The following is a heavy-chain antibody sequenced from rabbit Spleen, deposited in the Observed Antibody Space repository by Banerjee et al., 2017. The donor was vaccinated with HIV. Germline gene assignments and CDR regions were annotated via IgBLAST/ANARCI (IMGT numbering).Heavy chain of an antibody. CDR2: IGSGATGNT. CDR1: GFSFSNNG. J-gene: IGHJ4*01. Sequence: QSLEESGGGLVKPGASLTLTCTASGFSFSNNGMCWVRQAPGKGLEWIGCIGSGATGNTYYASWAKGRFTISKTSSTTLTLQMTSLTAADTATYFCARDQYTGGAGAADAFDLWGQGTLVTVS. D-gene: IGHD1-1*01. CDR3: ARDQYTGGAGAADAFDL. V-gene: IGHV1S40*01.